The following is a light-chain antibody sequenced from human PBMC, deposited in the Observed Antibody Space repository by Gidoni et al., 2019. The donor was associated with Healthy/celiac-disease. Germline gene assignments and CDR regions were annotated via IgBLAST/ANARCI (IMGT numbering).Light chain of an antibody. J-gene: IGKJ2*01. CDR2: KAS. Sequence: DIKMTQSPSTRSASVGDRVTITCRASQSISSWLAWYQQKPGKAPKLLIYKASSLESGVPSRFSGSGSGTEFTLTISSLQPDDFATYYCQQYNSYSPYTFGQGTKLEIK. V-gene: IGKV1-5*03. CDR1: QSISSW. CDR3: QQYNSYSPYT.